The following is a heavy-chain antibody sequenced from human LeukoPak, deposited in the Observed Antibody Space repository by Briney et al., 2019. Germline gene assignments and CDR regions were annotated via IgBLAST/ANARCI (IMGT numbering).Heavy chain of an antibody. Sequence: PSETLSLTCTVSGGSISSYYWSWIRQPPGKGLEWIGSIYYSGSTYYNPSLKSRVTISVDTSKNQFSLKLSSVTAADTAVYYCVGDFWSGYWFDPWGQGTLVTVSS. CDR2: IYYSGST. J-gene: IGHJ5*02. D-gene: IGHD3-3*01. CDR3: VGDFWSGYWFDP. CDR1: GGSISSYY. V-gene: IGHV4-59*05.